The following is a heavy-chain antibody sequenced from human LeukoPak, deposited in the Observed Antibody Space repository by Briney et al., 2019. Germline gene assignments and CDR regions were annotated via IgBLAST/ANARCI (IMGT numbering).Heavy chain of an antibody. CDR1: GYTFTSYY. D-gene: IGHD2-15*01. Sequence: ASVKVSCKASGYTFTSYYMHWVRQAPGQGLEWMGIINPSGGSTSYAQKFQGRVTMTRGTSTSTVYMELSSLRSEDTAVYYCAREGYCSGGSCYGNYYGMDVWGQGTTVTVSS. V-gene: IGHV1-46*01. J-gene: IGHJ6*02. CDR3: AREGYCSGGSCYGNYYGMDV. CDR2: INPSGGST.